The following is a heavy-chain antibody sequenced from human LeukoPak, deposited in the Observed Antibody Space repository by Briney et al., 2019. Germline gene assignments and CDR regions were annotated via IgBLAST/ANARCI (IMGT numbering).Heavy chain of an antibody. J-gene: IGHJ4*02. CDR2: LCHDGSS. Sequence: SETLPLTCTVSGGSISSSSYYWGWIRQPPGKGLEYIGTLCHDGSSYSIPSLTGRVTISTDTSKNQFSLNLNSVTAADTAVYYFGRIDWVFDYWGQGTLVTVSS. V-gene: IGHV4-39*07. CDR1: GGSISSSSYY. CDR3: GRIDWVFDY. D-gene: IGHD3-9*01.